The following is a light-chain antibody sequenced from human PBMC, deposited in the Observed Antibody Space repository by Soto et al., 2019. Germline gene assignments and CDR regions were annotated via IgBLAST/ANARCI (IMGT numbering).Light chain of an antibody. CDR3: HQYGSSPRT. V-gene: IGKV3-20*01. Sequence: EIVLTQSPGTPSLSPGESATLSSGASQSFTSNYVAWYQQKPGQAPRLRSYGASTRATGIPDRFGGSGSGTDFTLTISRLEPEDFAVYYCHQYGSSPRTFGQGTKVDIK. J-gene: IGKJ1*01. CDR1: QSFTSNY. CDR2: GAS.